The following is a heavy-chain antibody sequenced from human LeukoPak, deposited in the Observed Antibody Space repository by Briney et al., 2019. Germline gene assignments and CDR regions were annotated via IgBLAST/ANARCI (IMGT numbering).Heavy chain of an antibody. D-gene: IGHD1-14*01. Sequence: GRPLRLSCAASGFTFSGYGMHWVRQAPGKGLEWVAVIWYDGSTKYYAESVKGRFTISRDNSKKTLYLQMNSLRAEDTALYYCAKSESEVWPWYFDLWGRGTLVTVSS. CDR3: AKSESEVWPWYFDL. CDR2: IWYDGSTK. J-gene: IGHJ2*01. V-gene: IGHV3-33*06. CDR1: GFTFSGYG.